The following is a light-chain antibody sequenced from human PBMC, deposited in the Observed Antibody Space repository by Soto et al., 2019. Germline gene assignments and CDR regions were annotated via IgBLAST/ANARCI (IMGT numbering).Light chain of an antibody. CDR3: QQYDGSPIT. CDR2: STS. V-gene: IGKV3-20*01. J-gene: IGKJ5*01. CDR1: QTVSRSY. Sequence: EIVLTQSPGTLSLSPGERATLSCRASQTVSRSYLAWYQQKPGQAPRLLIYSTSRRATGIPDRFSGGGSGTDFTLAISRLEPEDFALYYCQQYDGSPITFGQGTRLEIK.